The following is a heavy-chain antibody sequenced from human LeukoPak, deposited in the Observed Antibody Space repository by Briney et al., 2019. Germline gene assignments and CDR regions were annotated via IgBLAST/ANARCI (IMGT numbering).Heavy chain of an antibody. Sequence: GGSLRLSCAASGFTFSTFAMIWVRQPPGKGLEWVSSIFPSGGEIHYADSVRGRFTISRDNSNRTLYLQRNSLRAEDTAIYYCATYRQVLLPFESWGQGTLVIVSS. CDR1: GFTFSTFA. CDR3: ATYRQVLLPFES. J-gene: IGHJ4*02. D-gene: IGHD2-8*02. CDR2: IFPSGGEI. V-gene: IGHV3-23*01.